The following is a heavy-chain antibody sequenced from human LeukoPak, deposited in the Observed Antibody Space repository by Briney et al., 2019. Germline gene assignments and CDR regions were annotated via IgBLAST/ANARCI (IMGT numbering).Heavy chain of an antibody. CDR3: ATLIAAAAPFDY. V-gene: IGHV1-46*01. CDR2: INPSGGST. CDR1: GYTFTSYY. J-gene: IGHJ4*02. D-gene: IGHD6-13*01. Sequence: ASVKVSCKASGYTFTSYYMHWARQAPGQGLEWMGIINPSGGSTSYAQKFQGRVTMTRDTSTSTVYMEQSSLRSEDTAVYYCATLIAAAAPFDYWGQGTLVTVSS.